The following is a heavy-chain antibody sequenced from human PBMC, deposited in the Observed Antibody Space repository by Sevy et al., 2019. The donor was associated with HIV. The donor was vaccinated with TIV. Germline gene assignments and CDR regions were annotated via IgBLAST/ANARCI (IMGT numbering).Heavy chain of an antibody. Sequence: GGSLRLSCAASGFTFSGSAMHWVRQASGKGLEGVGRIRSKANIYVTAYAASVKGRFTISRDDSKNTSYLQMNSLKTEDTAVYYCTGDSSSSYYFDYWGQGTLVTVSS. D-gene: IGHD6-13*01. CDR3: TGDSSSSYYFDY. V-gene: IGHV3-73*01. J-gene: IGHJ4*02. CDR1: GFTFSGSA. CDR2: IRSKANIYVT.